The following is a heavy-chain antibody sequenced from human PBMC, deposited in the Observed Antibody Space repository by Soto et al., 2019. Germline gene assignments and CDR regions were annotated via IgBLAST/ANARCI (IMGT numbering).Heavy chain of an antibody. V-gene: IGHV3-33*01. J-gene: IGHJ5*02. CDR3: ARDSGYRPRGWFDP. Sequence: QVQLVESGGGVVQPGRSLRLSCAASGFTFSSYGMHWVRQAPGKGLEWVAVIWYDGSNKYYADSVKGRFTISRDNSKNTLYLQMNSLRAEDTAVYYCARDSGYRPRGWFDPWGQGTLVTVSS. CDR1: GFTFSSYG. D-gene: IGHD6-25*01. CDR2: IWYDGSNK.